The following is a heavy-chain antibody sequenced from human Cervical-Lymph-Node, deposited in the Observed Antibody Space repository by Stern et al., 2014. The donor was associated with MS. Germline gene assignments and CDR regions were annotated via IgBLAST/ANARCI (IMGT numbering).Heavy chain of an antibody. CDR2: VNANGGSA. V-gene: IGHV1-46*01. CDR1: GYTFIRYY. CDR3: ATLYDSSGNYGMEV. J-gene: IGHJ6*02. Sequence: QMQLVQSWAQVKKPGASVKVSCKGSGYTFIRYYIHWVRQAPGQGLEWMGIVNANGGSARYAQKFQGRVTMASDTSTSTVSMELSSLRSEDTAVYYCATLYDSSGNYGMEVWGQGTTVIVSS. D-gene: IGHD5/OR15-5a*01.